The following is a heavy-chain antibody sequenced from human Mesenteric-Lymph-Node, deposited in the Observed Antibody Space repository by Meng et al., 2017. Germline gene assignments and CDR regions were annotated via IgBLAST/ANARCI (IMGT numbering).Heavy chain of an antibody. D-gene: IGHD3-10*01. J-gene: IGHJ4*02. Sequence: QAQLKQWGAEVLKPSETLSLTCAAYGWSLSGYYWSWIRQPPGKGLEWMGEVYHNGVTKYSPSLRSRVVISIDTSKNQFSLNLRSVTAADTAMYYCARGGATPMIIKYWGPGTLVTVSS. CDR2: VYHNGVT. CDR1: GWSLSGYY. V-gene: IGHV4-34*02. CDR3: ARGGATPMIIKY.